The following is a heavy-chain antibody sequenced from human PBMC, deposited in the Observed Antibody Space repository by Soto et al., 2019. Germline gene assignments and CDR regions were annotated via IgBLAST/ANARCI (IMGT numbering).Heavy chain of an antibody. J-gene: IGHJ4*02. D-gene: IGHD1-1*01. CDR2: IYYSGST. Sequence: SETLSLTCAVSGGSISSGGYYWSWIRQHPGKGLEWIGYIYYSGSTYYNPSLKSRVTISVDTSKNQFSLKLSSVTAADTAVYYCARWPQLEPRFDYWGQGTLVTVSS. V-gene: IGHV4-31*11. CDR3: ARWPQLEPRFDY. CDR1: GGSISSGGYY.